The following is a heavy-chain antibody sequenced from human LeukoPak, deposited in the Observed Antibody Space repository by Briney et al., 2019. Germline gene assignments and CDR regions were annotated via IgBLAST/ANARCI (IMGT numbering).Heavy chain of an antibody. CDR3: ARDLGQWLAAYYFDN. D-gene: IGHD6-19*01. Sequence: ASVKVSCKASGYTFTSYYMHWVRQAPGQGLESMGIINPSGGSTSYAQKFQGRVTMTRDTSTSTVYMELSSLRSEDTAVYYCARDLGQWLAAYYFDNWGQGTLVTVSS. V-gene: IGHV1-46*01. CDR2: INPSGGST. CDR1: GYTFTSYY. J-gene: IGHJ4*02.